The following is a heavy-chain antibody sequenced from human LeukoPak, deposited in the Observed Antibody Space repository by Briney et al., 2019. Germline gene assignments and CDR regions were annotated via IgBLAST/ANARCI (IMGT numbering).Heavy chain of an antibody. V-gene: IGHV3-64*04. CDR2: ISFNGGNT. Sequence: PGGSLRLSCSALGFIFSSYAMHWVRQAPGKGLEYVSGISFNGGNTYFADSVKGRFTISRDNSKNTLYLQMNSLRAEDTAVYYCAREAVEYYYDSSGYYGTYYFDYWGQGTLVTVSS. D-gene: IGHD3-22*01. CDR1: GFIFSSYA. CDR3: AREAVEYYYDSSGYYGTYYFDY. J-gene: IGHJ4*02.